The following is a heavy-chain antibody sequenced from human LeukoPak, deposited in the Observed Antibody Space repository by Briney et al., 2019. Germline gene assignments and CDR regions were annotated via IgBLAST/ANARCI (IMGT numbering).Heavy chain of an antibody. CDR2: INPSGGST. J-gene: IGHJ4*02. CDR1: GYTFTSYH. D-gene: IGHD6-25*01. V-gene: IGHV1-46*01. CDR3: ARDGHIAAELFDY. Sequence: ASVKVSCKASGYTFTSYHMHWVRQAPGQGLEWMGIINPSGGSTSYAQKFRGRVTMTTDTSTTTAYMELRSLRSDDTAVYYCARDGHIAAELFDYWGQGTLVTVSS.